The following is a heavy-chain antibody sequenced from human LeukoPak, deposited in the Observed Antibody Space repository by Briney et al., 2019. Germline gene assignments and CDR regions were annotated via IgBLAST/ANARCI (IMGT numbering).Heavy chain of an antibody. CDR1: GFTFDDYA. V-gene: IGHV3-9*01. CDR3: AKASEYSSSSPSDY. Sequence: GGSLRLSCAASGFTFDDYAMHWVRHAPGKGLEWVSGISWNSGSIVYADSVKGRFTISRDNAKNSLYLQMNSLRAEDTALYYCAKASEYSSSSPSDYWGQGTLVTVSS. D-gene: IGHD6-6*01. CDR2: ISWNSGSI. J-gene: IGHJ4*02.